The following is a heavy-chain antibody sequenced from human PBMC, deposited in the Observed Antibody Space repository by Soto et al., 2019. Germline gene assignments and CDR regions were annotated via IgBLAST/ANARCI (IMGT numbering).Heavy chain of an antibody. CDR3: ARDYRLDYYYYGMDV. Sequence: LSCAASVFTLSSYWMTWVRHAPGKGLEWVANIKQDGSEKYYVDSVKGRFTISRDNAKNSLYLQMNSLRAEDTAVYYCARDYRLDYYYYGMDVWGQGTTVTVSS. D-gene: IGHD1-26*01. CDR2: IKQDGSEK. J-gene: IGHJ6*02. V-gene: IGHV3-7*03. CDR1: VFTLSSYW.